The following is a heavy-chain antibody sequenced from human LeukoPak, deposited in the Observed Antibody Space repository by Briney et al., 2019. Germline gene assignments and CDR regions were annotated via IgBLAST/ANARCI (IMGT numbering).Heavy chain of an antibody. Sequence: ASVKVSCKASGYTFTGYYMHWVRQAPGQGLEWMGWINPNSGGTNYAQKFQGRVTMTRDTSISTAYMELSRLRSDDTAVYYCARVTDIFVPYGDYWGQGTLVTVSS. D-gene: IGHD5-12*01. CDR2: INPNSGGT. CDR3: ARVTDIFVPYGDY. J-gene: IGHJ4*02. V-gene: IGHV1-2*02. CDR1: GYTFTGYY.